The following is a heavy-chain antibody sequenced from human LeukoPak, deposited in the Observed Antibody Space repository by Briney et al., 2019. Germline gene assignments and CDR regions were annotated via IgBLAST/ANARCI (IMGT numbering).Heavy chain of an antibody. CDR3: GSHFTGTSGNYYTDS. J-gene: IGHJ5*01. D-gene: IGHD3-10*01. CDR2: ISSTGSN. V-gene: IGHV4-59*08. Sequence: SETLSLTCTVSGDSISNNYWNWIRQPPGKGLEWIGYISSTGSNDYNPSLKSRVTISVDTSRNLFSLRLTSVTAADTAVYYCGSHFTGTSGNYYTDSWGQGTLVTVSS. CDR1: GDSISNNY.